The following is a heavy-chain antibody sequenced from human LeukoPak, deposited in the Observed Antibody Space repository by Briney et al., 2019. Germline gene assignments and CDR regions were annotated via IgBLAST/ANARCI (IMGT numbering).Heavy chain of an antibody. D-gene: IGHD1-14*01. CDR3: ARDQLVLPRGISGY. Sequence: ASVKVSCKASGYTFSSFGIRWVRQAPGQGLEWMGWIAVYNGNTNYAQKFQGRLTMTTDTSTSTAYMELRSLRSDDTALYYCARDQLVLPRGISGYWGQGTLVTVSS. J-gene: IGHJ4*02. CDR1: GYTFSSFG. CDR2: IAVYNGNT. V-gene: IGHV1-18*04.